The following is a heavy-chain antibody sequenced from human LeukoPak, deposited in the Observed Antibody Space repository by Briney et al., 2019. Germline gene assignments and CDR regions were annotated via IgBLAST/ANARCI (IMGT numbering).Heavy chain of an antibody. D-gene: IGHD1-20*01. V-gene: IGHV4-30-4*08. J-gene: IGHJ3*02. CDR1: GGSISSGDYY. CDR3: ARVVGVTGADAFDI. Sequence: SQTLSLTCTVSGGSISSGDYYWSWIRQPPGKGLEWIGYIYYSGSTYYNPSLKSRVTISVDTSKNQFSLKLSSVTAADTAVYYCARVVGVTGADAFDIWGQGTMVTVSS. CDR2: IYYSGST.